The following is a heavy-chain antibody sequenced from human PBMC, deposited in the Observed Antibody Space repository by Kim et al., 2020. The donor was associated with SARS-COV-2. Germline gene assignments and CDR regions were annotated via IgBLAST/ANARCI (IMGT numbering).Heavy chain of an antibody. J-gene: IGHJ5*02. CDR3: ARAGGSWFDP. CDR2: NK. D-gene: IGHD3-10*01. V-gene: IGHV3-30*01. Sequence: NKYYADSVKGRFTISRDNSKNTLYLQMNSLRAEDTAVYYCARAGGSWFDPWGQGTLVTVSS.